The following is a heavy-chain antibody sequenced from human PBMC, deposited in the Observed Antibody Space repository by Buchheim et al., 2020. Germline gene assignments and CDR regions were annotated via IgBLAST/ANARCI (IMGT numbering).Heavy chain of an antibody. CDR3: ATYGDGAFDF. D-gene: IGHD3-10*01. CDR1: GFTFITYW. V-gene: IGHV3-7*01. Sequence: EVQLVESGGGWVRPGGSLRLSCAGSGFTFITYWMSWVRQAPGKGLEWVATMNPDGSERYYVDSVKGRFTISREKTKNSVYLLMNTLRAEETAVYYCATYGDGAFDFWGQGT. J-gene: IGHJ3*01. CDR2: MNPDGSER.